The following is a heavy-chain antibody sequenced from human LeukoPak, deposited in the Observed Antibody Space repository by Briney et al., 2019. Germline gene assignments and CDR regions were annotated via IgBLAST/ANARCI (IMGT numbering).Heavy chain of an antibody. Sequence: GGSLRLSCAASGFTISRHYTSWVRQAPGKGLEWVALSYSGGSTYYADSVEGRFTISRDNSKSMLFLQMNSLRADDTAVYYCARGPDVDGYIHAPFDYWGQGALVTVSS. V-gene: IGHV3-53*01. CDR2: SYSGGST. J-gene: IGHJ4*02. CDR3: ARGPDVDGYIHAPFDY. D-gene: IGHD5-24*01. CDR1: GFTISRHY.